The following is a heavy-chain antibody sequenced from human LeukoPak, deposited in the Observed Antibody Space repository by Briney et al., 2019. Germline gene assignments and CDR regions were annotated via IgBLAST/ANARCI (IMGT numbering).Heavy chain of an antibody. D-gene: IGHD6-19*01. J-gene: IGHJ6*03. Sequence: AGGSLRLSCAASEFTFSRYSMNWVRQAPGKGLEWVANIKHDGSEIHYVDSVKGRFTISRDNAKNALYLQMNRLRAEDTALYYCVREIVQSSAWSTYYYYYYMDVWGKGTTVIISS. V-gene: IGHV3-7*01. CDR2: IKHDGSEI. CDR1: EFTFSRYS. CDR3: VREIVQSSAWSTYYYYYYMDV.